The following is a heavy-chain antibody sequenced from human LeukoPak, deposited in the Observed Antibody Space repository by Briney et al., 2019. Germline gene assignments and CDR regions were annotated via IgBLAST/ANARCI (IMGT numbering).Heavy chain of an antibody. CDR3: ARYAGYQLLPYFDY. CDR2: IYTSGST. CDR1: GGSISSYY. D-gene: IGHD2-2*01. V-gene: IGHV4-4*09. Sequence: SETLSLTCTVSGGSISSYYWSWIRQPPGKELEWIGYIYTSGSTNYNPSLKSRVTISVDTSKNQFSLKLSSVTAADTAVYYCARYAGYQLLPYFDYWGQGTLVTVSS. J-gene: IGHJ4*02.